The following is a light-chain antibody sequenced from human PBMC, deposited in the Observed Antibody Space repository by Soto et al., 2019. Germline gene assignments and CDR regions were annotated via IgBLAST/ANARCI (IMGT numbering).Light chain of an antibody. CDR2: AAS. Sequence: IVMTQSPATLSLSPGEGATLSCRASQSVRRDLAWYQQRPGQAPRLLIYAASTRATGIPARFSGSGSGTEFTLTITTLQSDDSAIYYCRQYNDWPPSTFGQGTNLEIK. CDR3: RQYNDWPPST. V-gene: IGKV3D-15*01. CDR1: QSVRRD. J-gene: IGKJ2*01.